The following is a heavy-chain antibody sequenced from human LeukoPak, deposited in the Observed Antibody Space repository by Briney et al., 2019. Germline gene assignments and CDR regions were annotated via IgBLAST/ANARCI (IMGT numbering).Heavy chain of an antibody. J-gene: IGHJ1*01. CDR1: GGSISGSSYY. V-gene: IGHV4-39*01. CDR2: IHYGGTT. CDR3: AGLKEYFQY. Sequence: SETLSLTCTVSGGSISGSSYYWGWIRQPPGKGLEWIGSIHYGGTTYYNPSLRSRVTISVDTSKNQFSLKLSSVTAADTAVYYCAGLKEYFQYWGQGTLVTVPS.